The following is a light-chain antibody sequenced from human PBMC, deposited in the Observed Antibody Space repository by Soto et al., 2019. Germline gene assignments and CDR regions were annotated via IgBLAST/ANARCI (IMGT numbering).Light chain of an antibody. Sequence: QSVLTQPPSASGTPGQRVTISCSGSISNIGDNTVNWFQQLPGTAPKRLIYNTNQRPSGVPDRFSGSRSGTSASLAISGLRSEDAADYYCAAWDDSLNGAVFGGGTQLTVL. CDR2: NTN. CDR1: ISNIGDNT. V-gene: IGLV1-44*01. CDR3: AAWDDSLNGAV. J-gene: IGLJ7*01.